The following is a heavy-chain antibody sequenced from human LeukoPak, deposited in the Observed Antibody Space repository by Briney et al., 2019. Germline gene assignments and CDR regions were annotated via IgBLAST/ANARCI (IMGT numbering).Heavy chain of an antibody. CDR3: AKEIFSRDITIFGVVINPTTLFDY. CDR1: GFTFSSYG. CDR2: ISYDGSNK. J-gene: IGHJ4*02. D-gene: IGHD3-3*01. Sequence: PGGSLRLSCAASGFTFSSYGMHWVRQAPGKELEWVAVISYDGSNKYYADSVKGRFTISRDNSKNTLYLQMNSLRAEDTAVYYCAKEIFSRDITIFGVVINPTTLFDYWGQGTLVTVSS. V-gene: IGHV3-30*18.